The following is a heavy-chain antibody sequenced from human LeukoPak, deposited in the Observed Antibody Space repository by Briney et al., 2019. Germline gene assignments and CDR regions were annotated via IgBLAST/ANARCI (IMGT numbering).Heavy chain of an antibody. Sequence: GGSLRLSCAASGFTFSSYAMSWVRQAPGRGLEWLSAISGSGDSTYYADSVKGRFTISRGNSKNTLYLQLNNLRAEDTAVYYCAKEMGYSSSWYYFDYWGQGTLVTVSS. CDR2: ISGSGDST. CDR1: GFTFSSYA. J-gene: IGHJ4*02. V-gene: IGHV3-23*01. CDR3: AKEMGYSSSWYYFDY. D-gene: IGHD6-13*01.